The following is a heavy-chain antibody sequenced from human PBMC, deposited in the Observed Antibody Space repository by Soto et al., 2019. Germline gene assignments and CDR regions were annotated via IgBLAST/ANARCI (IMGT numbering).Heavy chain of an antibody. CDR3: XXXXXXGWHHYYYGMDT. Sequence: QVQLVESGGTVIQPGRSLRLSCAASGFTFSNFGMHWVRXXXXTGLEWVAVISHDENIKAYTDSVKGRFSISRDNSKXXXXXXXXXXXXXXXXXXXXXXXXXXGWHHYYYGMDTWGQGTTVTVSS. J-gene: IGHJ6*02. CDR1: GFTFSNFG. D-gene: IGHD6-19*01. CDR2: ISHDENIK. V-gene: IGHV3-30*03.